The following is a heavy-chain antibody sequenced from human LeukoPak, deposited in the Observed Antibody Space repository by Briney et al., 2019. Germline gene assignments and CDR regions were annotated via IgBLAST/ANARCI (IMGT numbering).Heavy chain of an antibody. CDR1: GYTFTSYY. Sequence: ASVKVSCKASGYTFTSYYMHWVRQAPEQGLEWMGIINPSGGSTSYAQKFQGRVTMTRDTSTSTVYMELSSLKTEDTAVYYCTRAGDYGAHFDYWGQGTLVTVSS. V-gene: IGHV1-46*03. CDR2: INPSGGST. D-gene: IGHD4-17*01. CDR3: TRAGDYGAHFDY. J-gene: IGHJ4*02.